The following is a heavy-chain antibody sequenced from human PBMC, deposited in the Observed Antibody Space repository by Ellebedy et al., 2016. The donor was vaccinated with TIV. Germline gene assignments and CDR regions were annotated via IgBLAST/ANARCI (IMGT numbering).Heavy chain of an antibody. Sequence: LSLTCAASVFTFDDHAMHWVRQAPGKGLEWVSGITWNSGRIEYADSVKGRFTISRDNAKNSLYLQMNSLRPEDTALYYCVKSIGVTVMGAAGFDYWGQGTLVTVSS. J-gene: IGHJ4*02. CDR1: VFTFDDHA. CDR3: VKSIGVTVMGAAGFDY. CDR2: ITWNSGRI. D-gene: IGHD4-17*01. V-gene: IGHV3-9*01.